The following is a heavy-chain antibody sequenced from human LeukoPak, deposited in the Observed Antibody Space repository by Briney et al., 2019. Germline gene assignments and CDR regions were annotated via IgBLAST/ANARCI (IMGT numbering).Heavy chain of an antibody. J-gene: IGHJ4*02. Sequence: GGSLRLSCAASGFTFSSYVMSWVRQAPGKGLVWASVIGSDGRTTSYADSVKGRFTTSRDNSKNTVYLKMDSLRPEDTAVYYCAAYYYDSGTSSRGGFDYWGQGAQVTVSS. CDR1: GFTFSSYV. D-gene: IGHD3-10*01. CDR3: AAYYYDSGTSSRGGFDY. CDR2: IGSDGRTT. V-gene: IGHV3-23*01.